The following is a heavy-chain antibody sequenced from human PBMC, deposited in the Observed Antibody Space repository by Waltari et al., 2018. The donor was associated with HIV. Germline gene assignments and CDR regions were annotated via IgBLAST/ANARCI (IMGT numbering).Heavy chain of an antibody. CDR1: GYFLGKIS. CDR2: FIFEEGET. CDR3: ATPVRGALDI. J-gene: IGHJ3*02. V-gene: IGHV1-24*01. Sequence: QVQLVQSGAEVRKPGASVKVSCKVSGYFLGKISLHWVRQAPGKGLEWMGGFIFEEGETIYAQKCQDRVTVTEDISTDIAYMEVRSLRSEDTAVYFCATPVRGALDIWGQGTMVIVSS.